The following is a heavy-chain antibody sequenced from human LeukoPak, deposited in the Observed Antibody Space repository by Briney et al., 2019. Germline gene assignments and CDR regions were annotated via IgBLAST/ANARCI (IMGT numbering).Heavy chain of an antibody. CDR3: ARASSGYYLEAFDI. J-gene: IGHJ3*02. CDR2: IYYSGST. Sequence: PSETLSLTCTVSGGSISSYYWSWIRQPPGKGLEWIAYIYYSGSTNYNPSLKSRVTISVDTSKNQFSLKLSSVTAADTAVYYCARASSGYYLEAFDIWGQGTMVTVSS. D-gene: IGHD3-22*01. CDR1: GGSISSYY. V-gene: IGHV4-59*01.